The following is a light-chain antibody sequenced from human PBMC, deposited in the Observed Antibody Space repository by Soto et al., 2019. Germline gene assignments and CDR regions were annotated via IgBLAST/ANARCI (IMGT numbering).Light chain of an antibody. Sequence: DLQLTQSPSFLSASIGDRVTITCWASQGINSYVAWYQQKTGKAPKLLIFAASPLQSGVPSRGSGSGSGTECTLTISSLQPDDVATYYGQQLLMYPPTFGPGTKVDIK. CDR2: AAS. V-gene: IGKV1-9*01. CDR3: QQLLMYPPT. J-gene: IGKJ3*01. CDR1: QGINSY.